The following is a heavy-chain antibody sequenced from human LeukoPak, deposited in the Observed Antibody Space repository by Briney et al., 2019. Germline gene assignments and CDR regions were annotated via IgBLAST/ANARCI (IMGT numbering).Heavy chain of an antibody. CDR2: IIHTFGTA. Sequence: GSSVTVSYKPSGGTYISYAISWVRQAPGKGLEWMGGIIHTFGTASYEQKIQGRVTITTDKSTSTAYMDLSSLRSEDTAVYYCAREEVEMATTRSLASPALDYWGQGTLVTVSS. D-gene: IGHD5-24*01. CDR3: AREEVEMATTRSLASPALDY. J-gene: IGHJ4*02. CDR1: GGTYISYA. V-gene: IGHV1-69*05.